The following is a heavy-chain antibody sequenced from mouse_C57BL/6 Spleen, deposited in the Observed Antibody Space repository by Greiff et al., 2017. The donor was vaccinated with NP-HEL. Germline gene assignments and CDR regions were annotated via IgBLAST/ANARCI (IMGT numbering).Heavy chain of an antibody. V-gene: IGHV1-76*01. J-gene: IGHJ3*01. Sequence: QVQLKESGAELVRPGASVKLSCKASGYTFTDYYINWVKQRPGQGLEWIARIYPGSGNTYYNEKFKGKATLTAEKSSSTAYMQLSSLTSEDSAVYFCARGLTVTFAYWGQGTLVTVSA. CDR1: GYTFTDYY. CDR2: IYPGSGNT. CDR3: ARGLTVTFAY. D-gene: IGHD4-1*01.